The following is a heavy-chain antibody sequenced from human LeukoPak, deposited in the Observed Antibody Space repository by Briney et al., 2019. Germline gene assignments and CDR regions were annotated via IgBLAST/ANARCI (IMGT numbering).Heavy chain of an antibody. V-gene: IGHV3-11*06. Sequence: GGSLRLSCAASGFTFSDYYMSWIRQAPGKGLEWVSYISSSSSSYTNYADSVKGRFTISRDNAKNSLYLQMNSLRAEDTAVYYCARQLGKVQWDDAIDIWGQGTMVTVSS. CDR3: ARQLGKVQWDDAIDI. J-gene: IGHJ3*02. D-gene: IGHD7-27*01. CDR1: GFTFSDYY. CDR2: ISSSSSSYT.